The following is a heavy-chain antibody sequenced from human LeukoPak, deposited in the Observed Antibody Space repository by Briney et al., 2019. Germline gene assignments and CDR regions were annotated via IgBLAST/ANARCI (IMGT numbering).Heavy chain of an antibody. J-gene: IGHJ4*02. CDR1: GYSISCGYY. CDR3: ARVGITIFGVEWYYFDY. Sequence: SETLSLTCTVSGYSISCGYYWGWIRQPPGKGLEWIGSIYHSGGTYYNPSLKSRVTISVDTSKNQFPLKLSSVTAADTAVYYCARVGITIFGVEWYYFDYWGQGTLVTVSS. D-gene: IGHD3-3*01. CDR2: IYHSGGT. V-gene: IGHV4-38-2*02.